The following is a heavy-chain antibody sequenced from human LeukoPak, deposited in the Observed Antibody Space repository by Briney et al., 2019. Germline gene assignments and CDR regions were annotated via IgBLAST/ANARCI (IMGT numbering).Heavy chain of an antibody. J-gene: IGHJ4*02. CDR1: GGSISSGGYS. D-gene: IGHD4-17*01. Sequence: PSETLSLTCDVSGGSISSGGYSWSWIRQPPGKGLEWIGYIYHSGSTYYNPSLKSRVTISVDRSKNQFSLKLSSVTAADTAVCYCAREGTVTTYFDYWGQGTLVTVSS. CDR3: AREGTVTTYFDY. V-gene: IGHV4-30-2*01. CDR2: IYHSGST.